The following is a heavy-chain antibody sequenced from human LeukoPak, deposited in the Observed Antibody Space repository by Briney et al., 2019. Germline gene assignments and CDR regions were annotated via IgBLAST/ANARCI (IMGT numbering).Heavy chain of an antibody. D-gene: IGHD3-3*01. CDR2: ISYDGSNK. V-gene: IGHV3-30-3*01. J-gene: IGHJ5*02. Sequence: GGSLRLSCAASGFFFNRFAMHWVRQAPGKGLDWVSFISYDGSNKYYADSVKGRFTISRDNSKNTLYLQMNSLIAEDTAVYYCARAGGSYYDFWSRYYTWFDPWGQGTLVTVPS. CDR3: ARAGGSYYDFWSRYYTWFDP. CDR1: GFFFNRFA.